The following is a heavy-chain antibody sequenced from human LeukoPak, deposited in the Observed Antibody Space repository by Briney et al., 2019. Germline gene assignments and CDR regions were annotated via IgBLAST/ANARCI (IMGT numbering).Heavy chain of an antibody. CDR2: MNPNSGNT. D-gene: IGHD3-10*01. Sequence: ASVKVSCKASGYTFSSYYMHWVRQATGQGLEWMGWMNPNSGNTGYAQKFQGRVTMTRNTSISTAYMELSSLRSEDTAVYYCARGRRGLVWFGEPRTFDIWGQGTMVTVSS. CDR3: ARGRRGLVWFGEPRTFDI. CDR1: GYTFSSYY. V-gene: IGHV1-8*02. J-gene: IGHJ3*02.